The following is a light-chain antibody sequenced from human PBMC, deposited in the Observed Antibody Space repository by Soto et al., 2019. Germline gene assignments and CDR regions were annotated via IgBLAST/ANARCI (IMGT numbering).Light chain of an antibody. J-gene: IGKJ1*01. CDR3: QQYYSYSRT. CDR1: QSISSW. V-gene: IGKV1-5*01. CDR2: AAS. Sequence: DIQMTQSPSTLSASVGDRVTVTCRASQSISSWLAWYQQKPGKAPKLLIYAASTLQSGVPSRFSGSGSGTDFTLTISCLQSEDFATYYCQQYYSYSRTFGPGTKVDI.